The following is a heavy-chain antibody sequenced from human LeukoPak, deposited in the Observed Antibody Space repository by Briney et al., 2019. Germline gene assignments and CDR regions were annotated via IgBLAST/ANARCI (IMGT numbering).Heavy chain of an antibody. CDR2: ISDSGST. J-gene: IGHJ4*02. Sequence: SVTLSLTCTVSGGSISSYYWSWIRQPPGKGLERIAYISDSGSTNYNPSLKSRVTISVDTSKNQFSLKLSSVTAADTAVYYCARTTVTTYFDNWGQGTLVTVSS. D-gene: IGHD4-17*01. V-gene: IGHV4-59*01. CDR3: ARTTVTTYFDN. CDR1: GGSISSYY.